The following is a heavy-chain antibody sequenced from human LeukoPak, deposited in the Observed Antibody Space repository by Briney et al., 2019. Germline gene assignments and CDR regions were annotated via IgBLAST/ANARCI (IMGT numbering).Heavy chain of an antibody. D-gene: IGHD3-10*01. J-gene: IGHJ6*02. V-gene: IGHV3-48*01. CDR1: GFTFSSYS. Sequence: GGSLRLSCAASGFTFSSYSMNWVRQAPGKGLEWVSHITASGTAMFYADSVKGRFTISRDNSKNTLYLQMNSLRAEDTAVYYCARDNYYGSGSYWRRYYYYGMDVWGQGTTVTVSS. CDR2: ITASGTAM. CDR3: ARDNYYGSGSYWRRYYYYGMDV.